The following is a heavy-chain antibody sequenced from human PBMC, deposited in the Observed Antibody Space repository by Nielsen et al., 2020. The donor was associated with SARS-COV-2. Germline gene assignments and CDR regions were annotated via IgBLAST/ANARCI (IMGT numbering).Heavy chain of an antibody. V-gene: IGHV4-59*12. CDR1: GGSISSYY. CDR3: AGEALSGSTGFDY. CDR2: IYYSGST. Sequence: GSLRLSCTVSGGSISSYYWSWIRQPPGKGLEWIGYIYYSGSTNYNPSLKSRVTISVDTSKNQFSLKLSSVTAADTAVYYCAGEALSGSTGFDYWGQGTLVTVSS. J-gene: IGHJ4*02. D-gene: IGHD2-2*01.